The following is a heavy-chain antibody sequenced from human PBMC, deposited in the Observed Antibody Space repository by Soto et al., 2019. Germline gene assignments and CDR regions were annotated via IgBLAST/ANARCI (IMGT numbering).Heavy chain of an antibody. V-gene: IGHV1-69*08. CDR3: ARDRGEIVGATFWFDP. D-gene: IGHD1-26*01. Sequence: QVQLVQSGAEVKKPGSSVKVSCKASGGTFSSYTISWVRQAPGQGLEWMGRIIPILGIANYAQKFQGRVTITADKSTSTAYMELSSLRSEDTAVYYCARDRGEIVGATFWFDPWGQGTLVTVSS. CDR2: IIPILGIA. J-gene: IGHJ5*02. CDR1: GGTFSSYT.